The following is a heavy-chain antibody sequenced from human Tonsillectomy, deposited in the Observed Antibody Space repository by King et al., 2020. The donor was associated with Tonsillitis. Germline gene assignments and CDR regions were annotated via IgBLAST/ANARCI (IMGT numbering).Heavy chain of an antibody. CDR2: INHSGGT. J-gene: IGHJ5*02. CDR3: SRGPEEERQVVGDWFDP. D-gene: IGHD6-13*01. CDR1: GGSFSGYY. V-gene: IGHV4-34*01. Sequence: QVQLQQWGAGLLKPSETLSLTCAVYGGSFSGYYWSWILQPPGKGLEWIGEINHSGGTNYNPSLKSQVTISVDTSKNQFSLKLSSVTAADTAVCYCSRGPEEERQVVGDWFDPWGQGTLVTVSS.